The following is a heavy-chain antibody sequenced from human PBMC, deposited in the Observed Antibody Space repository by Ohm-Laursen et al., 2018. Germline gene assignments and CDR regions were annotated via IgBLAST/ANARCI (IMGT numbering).Heavy chain of an antibody. J-gene: IGHJ6*02. Sequence: ASVKVSCKASGYTFTGYYMHWVRQAPGQGLEWMGWINPSGGSTSYAQKFQGRVTMTRDTSTSTVYMELSSLRSEDTAVYYCARVEKGYNNGMDVWGQGTTVTVSS. CDR2: INPSGGST. CDR3: ARVEKGYNNGMDV. D-gene: IGHD5-24*01. CDR1: GYTFTGYY. V-gene: IGHV1-46*01.